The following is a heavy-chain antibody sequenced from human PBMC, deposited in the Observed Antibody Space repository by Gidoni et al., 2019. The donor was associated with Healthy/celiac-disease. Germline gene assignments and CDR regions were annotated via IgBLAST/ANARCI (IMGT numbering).Heavy chain of an antibody. D-gene: IGHD6-19*01. Sequence: AASGFTFDDYGMSWVRQAPGKGLEWVSGINWNGGSTGYADSVKGRFTISRDNAKNSLYLQMNSLRAEDTALYHCARVQGWYGFYDAFDIWGQGTMVTVSS. J-gene: IGHJ3*02. CDR1: GFTFDDYG. CDR3: ARVQGWYGFYDAFDI. V-gene: IGHV3-20*01. CDR2: INWNGGST.